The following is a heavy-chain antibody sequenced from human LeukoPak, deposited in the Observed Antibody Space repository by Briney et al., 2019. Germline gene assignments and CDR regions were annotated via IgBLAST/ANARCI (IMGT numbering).Heavy chain of an antibody. J-gene: IGHJ4*02. CDR1: GFTFSSYW. V-gene: IGHV3-7*01. CDR3: ARGWWGSFDY. Sequence: PGGSLRLSCVASGFTFSSYWMNWVRQAPGKGLEWVANIKQDGSEKYYVDSVKGRFTISRDNAKNSLYLQMNSLRAEDTAVYYCARGWWGSFDYWGQRTLVTVSS. D-gene: IGHD2-21*01. CDR2: IKQDGSEK.